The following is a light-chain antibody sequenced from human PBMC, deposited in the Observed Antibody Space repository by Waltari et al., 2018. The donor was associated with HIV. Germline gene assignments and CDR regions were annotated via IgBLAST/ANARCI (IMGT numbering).Light chain of an antibody. CDR3: SSFTGSNTYV. J-gene: IGLJ1*01. V-gene: IGLV2-14*01. CDR1: SSDVGAYNS. CDR2: EVN. Sequence: QSALTQPASVSGSLGPSITISCTGTSSDVGAYNSVSWYQQRPGKVPKLLIYEVNRRPSGIDNRFSGSNSGNTASLTISGLQVEDEADYYCSSFTGSNTYVFGSGTKVTVL.